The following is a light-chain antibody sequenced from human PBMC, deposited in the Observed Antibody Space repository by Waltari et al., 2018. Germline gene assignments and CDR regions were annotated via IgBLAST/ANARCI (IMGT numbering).Light chain of an antibody. CDR1: QAISTY. Sequence: DIQMTQSPSPLSASVGDRVTITCRASQAISTYLNWYQEKPGKAPKLLIFAAAGLESGVPSRFSGSGSGTDFTLTITSLQPEDFATYYCQQSYSTPFNFGPGTKVDIK. CDR2: AAA. V-gene: IGKV1-39*01. J-gene: IGKJ3*01. CDR3: QQSYSTPFN.